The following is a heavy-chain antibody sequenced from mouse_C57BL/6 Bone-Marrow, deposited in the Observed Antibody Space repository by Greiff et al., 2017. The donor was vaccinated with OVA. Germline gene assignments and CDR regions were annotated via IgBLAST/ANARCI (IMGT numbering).Heavy chain of an antibody. Sequence: VQLKESGPELVKPGASVKIPCKASGYTFTDYNMDWVKQSHGKSLEWIGDINPNNGGTIYNQKFKGKATLTVDKSSSTAYMELRSLTSEDTAVYYCARGYYSNRGFDYWGQGTTLTVSS. J-gene: IGHJ2*01. CDR1: GYTFTDYN. CDR2: INPNNGGT. CDR3: ARGYYSNRGFDY. V-gene: IGHV1-18*01. D-gene: IGHD2-5*01.